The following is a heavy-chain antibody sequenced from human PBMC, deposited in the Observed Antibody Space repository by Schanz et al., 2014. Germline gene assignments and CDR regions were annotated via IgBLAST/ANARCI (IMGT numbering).Heavy chain of an antibody. CDR3: ARYPRILGAFDV. CDR1: GFMFSSFW. V-gene: IGHV3-7*01. CDR2: IKQDGTEE. D-gene: IGHD3-16*01. J-gene: IGHJ3*01. Sequence: EVQLVESGGDLVQPGGSLRLSCAASGFMFSSFWMDWIRQAPGKGLEWVATIKQDGTEEKYVDSVRGRFTISRDNARDSLFLRMNSLRAEDTAVYYCARYPRILGAFDVWGQGTVVAVSS.